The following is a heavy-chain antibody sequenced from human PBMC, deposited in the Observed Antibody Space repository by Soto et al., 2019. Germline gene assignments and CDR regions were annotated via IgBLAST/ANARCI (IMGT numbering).Heavy chain of an antibody. J-gene: IGHJ4*02. CDR2: INHSGST. V-gene: IGHV4-34*01. D-gene: IGHD3-3*01. Sequence: PSETLSLTCAVYGGSFSGYYWSWIRQPPGKGLEWIGEINHSGSTNYNPSLKSRVTISVDTSKNQFSLKLSSVTAADTAVYYCARGRFLDHWGQGTLVTVSS. CDR3: ARGRFLDH. CDR1: GGSFSGYY.